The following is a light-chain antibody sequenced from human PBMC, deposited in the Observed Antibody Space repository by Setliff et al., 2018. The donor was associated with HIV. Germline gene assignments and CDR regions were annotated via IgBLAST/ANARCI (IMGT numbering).Light chain of an antibody. J-gene: IGLJ1*01. CDR2: QAT. V-gene: IGLV2-23*01. CDR3: CSNTGSNTFV. Sequence: QSVLTQPASVSGFPGQSITISCTGTSNDVGRYDLVSWYQQHPARAPKLIIYQATRRPSGVSNRFSGSKSGNVASLTISGLQAEDEADYYCCSNTGSNTFVVGTGTKV. CDR1: SNDVGRYDL.